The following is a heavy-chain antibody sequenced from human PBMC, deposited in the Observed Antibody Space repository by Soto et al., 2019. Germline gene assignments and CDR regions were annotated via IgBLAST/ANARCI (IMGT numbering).Heavy chain of an antibody. CDR2: IKEDGSEE. Sequence: PGGSLGLSCAASGFTFSSSWMNWLRQAPGKGLEWVAGIKEDGSEEYYVDYVKGRFTISRDNVENSLYLQMNSLRGEDTAVYFCARDRGYSSYDYWGLGTLVTVSS. V-gene: IGHV3-7*01. CDR1: GFTFSSSW. D-gene: IGHD5-18*01. CDR3: ARDRGYSSYDY. J-gene: IGHJ4*02.